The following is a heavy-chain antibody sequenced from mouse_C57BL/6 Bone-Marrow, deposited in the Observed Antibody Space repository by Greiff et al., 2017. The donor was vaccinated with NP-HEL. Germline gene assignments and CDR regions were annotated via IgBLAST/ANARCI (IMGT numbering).Heavy chain of an antibody. D-gene: IGHD2-4*01. CDR3: AWGYDDYDGAMDY. V-gene: IGHV1-81*01. CDR2: IYPRSGNT. CDR1: GYTFTSYG. Sequence: VKVVESGAELARPGASVKLSCKASGYTFTSYGISWVKQRTGQGLEWIGEIYPRSGNTYYNEKFKGKATLTADKSSSTAYMELRSLTSEDSAVYFCAWGYDDYDGAMDYWGQGTSVTVSS. J-gene: IGHJ4*01.